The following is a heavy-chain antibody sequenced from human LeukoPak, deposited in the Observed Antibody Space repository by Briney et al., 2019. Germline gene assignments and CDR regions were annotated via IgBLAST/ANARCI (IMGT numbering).Heavy chain of an antibody. CDR1: GYTFTTYA. CDR3: ASGYSGVVPAAHPDF. V-gene: IGHV1-3*01. J-gene: IGHJ4*02. Sequence: ASVKVSCKASGYTFTTYAIHWVRQAPGQGLQWMGWISVGDGNTNYSQKFQGRVTLTRDTSASTAYMELTSLISEDTAVYYCASGYSGVVPAAHPDFWGQGTPVTVSA. D-gene: IGHD2-2*01. CDR2: ISVGDGNT.